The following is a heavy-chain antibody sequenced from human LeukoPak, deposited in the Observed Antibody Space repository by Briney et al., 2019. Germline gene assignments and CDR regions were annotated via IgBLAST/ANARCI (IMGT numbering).Heavy chain of an antibody. CDR2: IYTSGST. CDR3: ARDSLQMNYYYYMDV. CDR1: GGSISSGSYY. J-gene: IGHJ6*03. V-gene: IGHV4-61*02. D-gene: IGHD2-15*01. Sequence: PSQTLSLTCTVSGGSISSGSYYWSWIRQPAGKGLEWIGRIYTSGSTNYNPSLKSRVTIPVDTSKNQFSLKLSSVTAADTAVYYCARDSLQMNYYYYMDVWGKGTTVTVSS.